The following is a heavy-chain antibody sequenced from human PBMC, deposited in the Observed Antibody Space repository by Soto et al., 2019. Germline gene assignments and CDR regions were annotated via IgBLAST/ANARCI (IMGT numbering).Heavy chain of an antibody. J-gene: IGHJ6*02. CDR3: ARIRGYWYGLDV. CDR2: ITGTGGNT. V-gene: IGHV3-23*01. CDR1: GFPLSTYG. Sequence: EVQLLESGGGLVQPGGSPRLSCAASGFPLSTYGMTWVRQAPGKGLEWVSAITGTGGNTYYVASVKGRFTSSRDNSKNMLYLQVNSLRVEDTAVYYCARIRGYWYGLDVWGQGTTVTVSS.